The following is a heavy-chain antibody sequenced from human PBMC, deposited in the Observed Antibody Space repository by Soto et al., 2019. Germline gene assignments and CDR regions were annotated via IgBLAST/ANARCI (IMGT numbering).Heavy chain of an antibody. V-gene: IGHV4-30-4*01. CDR1: GGSVSSGDYY. Sequence: SETLSLTCTVSGGSVSSGDYYWSWIRQPPGKGLEWIGYIYYSGSTYYNPSLKSRVTISIDTSNNQFSLKLSSVTAADSAVYYCARVRLRNTPWLDYWGRGTRVTVSS. CDR3: ARVRLRNTPWLDY. CDR2: IYYSGST. D-gene: IGHD3-22*01. J-gene: IGHJ4*02.